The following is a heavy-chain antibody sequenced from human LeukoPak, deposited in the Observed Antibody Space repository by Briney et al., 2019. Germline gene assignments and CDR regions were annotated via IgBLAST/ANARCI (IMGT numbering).Heavy chain of an antibody. CDR1: GFTFRNYL. V-gene: IGHV3-7*03. CDR2: IKQDGSDR. CDR3: VRNLAVAGTCFDS. Sequence: GALRLSCAASGFTFRNYLMSWVRQAPGAGLGLVANIKQDGSDRDYVTSVRGRFTISRDNAESSLFLQMNSLRAEDTAVYYCVRNLAVAGTCFDSWGQGTLVTVSS. D-gene: IGHD6-19*01. J-gene: IGHJ4*02.